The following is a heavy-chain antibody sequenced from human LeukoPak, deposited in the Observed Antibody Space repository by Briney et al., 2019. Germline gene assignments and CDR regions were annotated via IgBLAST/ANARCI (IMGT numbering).Heavy chain of an antibody. V-gene: IGHV4-39*07. J-gene: IGHJ6*03. CDR3: ARSGYSLYYYYYMDV. Sequence: SETLSLTCTVSDDSINIHTYYWGWIRRPPGKGLEWIGSINYGGSTNYNPSLKSRVTMSVDTSKNQFSLKLSSVTAADTAVYYCARSGYSLYYYYYMDVWGKGTTVTVSS. CDR2: INYGGST. D-gene: IGHD3-3*01. CDR1: DDSINIHTYY.